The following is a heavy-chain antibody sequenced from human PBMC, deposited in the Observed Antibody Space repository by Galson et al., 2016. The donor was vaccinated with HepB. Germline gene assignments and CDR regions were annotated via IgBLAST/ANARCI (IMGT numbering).Heavy chain of an antibody. CDR1: GYAFASYN. V-gene: IGHV1-46*01. CDR3: AYDYGEYKVDY. CDR2: INPSGGST. D-gene: IGHD4-17*01. Sequence: SVKVSCKASGYAFASYNMHWVRQAPGQGLEWMGIINPSGGSTNYAQKFQGRVTMTRDTSTSTVYMELSSLRSEDTAVYYWAYDYGEYKVDYWGQGTLVTVSS. J-gene: IGHJ4*02.